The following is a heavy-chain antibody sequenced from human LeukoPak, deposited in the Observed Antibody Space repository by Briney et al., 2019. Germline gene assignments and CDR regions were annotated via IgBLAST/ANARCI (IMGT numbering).Heavy chain of an antibody. CDR2: IYTSGRT. CDR1: GGSICSGSYF. Sequence: SETLSLTCSVSGGSICSGSYFGSWSRQPGGKGLEWIVRIYTSGRTNYSPSLKSRPTISVDTSRNQFSLNLTSVTAADTAMYYCAREQWAYRSYYASSGYHDYWGEGTLVTVSS. J-gene: IGHJ4*02. V-gene: IGHV4-61*02. CDR3: AREQWAYRSYYASSGYHDY. D-gene: IGHD3-22*01.